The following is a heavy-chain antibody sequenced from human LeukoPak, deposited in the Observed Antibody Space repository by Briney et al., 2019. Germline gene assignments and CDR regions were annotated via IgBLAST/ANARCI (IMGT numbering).Heavy chain of an antibody. CDR1: GFMFRDYW. V-gene: IGHV3-7*01. D-gene: IGHD3-16*01. CDR2: IKPDGSQR. J-gene: IGHJ4*02. CDR3: ARDDASSSFTY. Sequence: GGSLRLSCAASGFMFRDYWMDWLRQAPGMGLEWVASIKPDGSQRDYVDSVKGRFTISRDNAQNSLYLQMNSLRVEDTAVYYCARDDASSSFTYWGQGALVTVSS.